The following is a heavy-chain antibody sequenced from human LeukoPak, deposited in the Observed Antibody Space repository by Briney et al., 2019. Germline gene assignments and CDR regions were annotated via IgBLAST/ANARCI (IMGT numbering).Heavy chain of an antibody. CDR1: GFTFSSYS. J-gene: IGHJ3*02. CDR2: ISSSSSYI. Sequence: GGSLRLSCAASGFTFSSYSMNWVRQAPGKGLEWVSSISSSSSYIYYADSVKGRFTISRDNAKNSLYLQMNSLRAEDTAVYYCARAQLWKNLGRAFDIWGQGTMVTVSS. D-gene: IGHD3-10*01. V-gene: IGHV3-21*01. CDR3: ARAQLWKNLGRAFDI.